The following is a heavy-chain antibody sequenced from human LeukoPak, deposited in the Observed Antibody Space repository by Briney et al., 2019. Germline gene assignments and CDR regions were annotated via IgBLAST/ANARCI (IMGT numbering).Heavy chain of an antibody. CDR3: ARDQAAGYDFWSGYYYYYGMDV. D-gene: IGHD3-3*01. CDR1: GGSISSYY. V-gene: IGHV4-4*07. J-gene: IGHJ6*02. Sequence: SETLSLTCTVSGGSISSYYWSWIRQPAGKGLEWIGRIYTSGSTNYNPSLKSRVTMSVDTSKNQFSLKLSSVTAADTAVYYCARDQAAGYDFWSGYYYYYGMDVWGQGTTVTVSS. CDR2: IYTSGST.